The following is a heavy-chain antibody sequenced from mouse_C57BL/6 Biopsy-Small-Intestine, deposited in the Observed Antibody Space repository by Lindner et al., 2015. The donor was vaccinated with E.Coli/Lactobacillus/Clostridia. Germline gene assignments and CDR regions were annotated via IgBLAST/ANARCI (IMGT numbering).Heavy chain of an antibody. CDR3: ASIIVPNARWHYGMDV. CDR1: GYTFTTYG. J-gene: IGHJ1*01. CDR2: ISAYSGDT. D-gene: IGHD1-1*01. Sequence: SVKVSCKTSGYTFTTYGLSWVRQAPGQGLEWMGWISAYSGDTIYAQKLQGRVTMTRDTSTSTAYMELRSLRSDDTAVYFCASIIVPNARWHYGMDVWGQGTTVTVSS. V-gene: IGHV1-81*01.